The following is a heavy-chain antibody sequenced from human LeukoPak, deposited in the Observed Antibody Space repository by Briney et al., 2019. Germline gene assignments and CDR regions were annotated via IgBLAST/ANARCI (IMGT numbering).Heavy chain of an antibody. CDR2: ISGSGGST. D-gene: IGHD4-17*01. CDR3: AKSAPYYDYGDPTVDY. V-gene: IGHV3-23*01. Sequence: AGGSLRLSCAASGFTFSSYAMSWVRQAPGKGLEWVSAISGSGGSTYYADSVKGRFTISRDNSKNTLYLQMNSLRAEDTAVYYCAKSAPYYDYGDPTVDYWGQGTLVTVSS. CDR1: GFTFSSYA. J-gene: IGHJ4*02.